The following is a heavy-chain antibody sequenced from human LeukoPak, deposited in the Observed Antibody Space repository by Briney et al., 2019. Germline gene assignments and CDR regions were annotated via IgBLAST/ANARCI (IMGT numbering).Heavy chain of an antibody. V-gene: IGHV3-23*01. J-gene: IGHJ4*02. CDR1: GFTFSSYA. CDR3: AKLENDYDEHDY. CDR2: ISGSGGST. Sequence: GGSLRLSCAASGFTFSSYAMSWVRQAPGRGLEWVSAISGSGGSTYYADSVKGRFTISRDNSKNTLYLQMNSLRAEDTAVYYCAKLENDYDEHDYWGQGTLVTVSS. D-gene: IGHD4-17*01.